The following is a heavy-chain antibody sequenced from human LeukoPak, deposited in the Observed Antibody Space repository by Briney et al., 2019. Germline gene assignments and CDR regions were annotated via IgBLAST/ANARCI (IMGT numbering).Heavy chain of an antibody. V-gene: IGHV4-34*01. CDR3: ARAYKASPLHNAIDS. J-gene: IGHJ4*02. D-gene: IGHD1-14*01. CDR1: GGSFSGYF. Sequence: SETLSLTCAVYGGSFSGYFWSWIRQTPGKGLEWIGETDHSGTTNYNPSLKSRVIISPDTSKSQFSLKVNSVTAADTAVYYCARAYKASPLHNAIDSWGQETLVTVSS. CDR2: TDHSGTT.